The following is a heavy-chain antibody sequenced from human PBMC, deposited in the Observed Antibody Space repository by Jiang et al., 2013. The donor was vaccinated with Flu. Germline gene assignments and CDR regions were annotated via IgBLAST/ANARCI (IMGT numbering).Heavy chain of an antibody. D-gene: IGHD2-8*01. V-gene: IGHV3-23*01. CDR2: ISGSGGST. CDR1: GFTFSSYA. CDR3: AKNRGTSRMLIDY. J-gene: IGHJ4*02. Sequence: RLSCAASGFTFSSYAMTWVRQAPEKGLEWVSGISGSGGSTYYADHVKGRFTISRDSSKNTLYLQMDSLRAEDTAVYYCAKNRGTSRMLIDYWGQGTLVTVSS.